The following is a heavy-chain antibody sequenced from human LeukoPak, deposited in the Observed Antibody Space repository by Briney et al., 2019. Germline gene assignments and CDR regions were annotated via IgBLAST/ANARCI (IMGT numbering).Heavy chain of an antibody. CDR2: IYPGDSDT. CDR1: GYSFTSYW. J-gene: IGHJ6*02. V-gene: IGHV5-51*01. Sequence: GESLKISCKGSGYSFTSYWIGWVRPMPGKGLEWVGIIYPGDSDTRYSPSFQGQVTISADKSISTAYLQWSSLKASDTAMYYCARQGMEGYYGMDVWGQGTTVTVSS. D-gene: IGHD3-3*01. CDR3: ARQGMEGYYGMDV.